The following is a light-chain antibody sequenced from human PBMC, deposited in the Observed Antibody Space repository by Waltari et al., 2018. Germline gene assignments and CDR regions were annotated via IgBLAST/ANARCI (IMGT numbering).Light chain of an antibody. CDR1: SSDIGGYNY. CDR2: DVS. V-gene: IGLV2-11*01. CDR3: SSYAGSKTFWV. J-gene: IGLJ3*02. Sequence: QAALTQPPSVSGSPGQSVTISCTGTSSDIGGYNYVSWYQQHPGKAPKLMIYDVSKRPSGVSDRFSGSKSGNTASLTISGLQAEDEADYYCSSYAGSKTFWVFGGGTRLTVL.